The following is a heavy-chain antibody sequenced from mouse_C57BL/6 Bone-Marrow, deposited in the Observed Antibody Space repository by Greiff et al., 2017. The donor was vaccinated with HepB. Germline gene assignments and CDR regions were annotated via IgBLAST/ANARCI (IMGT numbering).Heavy chain of an antibody. CDR1: GFTFRDYG. CDR2: LSSGSSTI. J-gene: IGHJ1*03. V-gene: IGHV5-17*01. CDR3: ARGDGYYVWYFDV. Sequence: EVTLVESGGGLVKPGGSLKLSCAASGFTFRDYGIHWVRPAPKKGLECVAYLSSGSSTIYYADTVKGRFTISRDHAKNTLFLQMTSLRSEDTAMYYCARGDGYYVWYFDVWGTGTTVTVSS. D-gene: IGHD2-3*01.